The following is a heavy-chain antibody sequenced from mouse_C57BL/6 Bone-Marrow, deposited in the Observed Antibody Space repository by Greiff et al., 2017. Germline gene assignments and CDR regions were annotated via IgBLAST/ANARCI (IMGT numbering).Heavy chain of an antibody. D-gene: IGHD2-4*01. CDR2: INPSTGGT. V-gene: IGHV1-42*01. Sequence: VQLQQSGPELVKPGASVKISCKASGYSFTGYYMNWVKQSPEKSLEWIGEINPSTGGTTYNQKFKAKATLTVDKSSSTAYMQLKSLTSEDSAVYYCARRRRNYDVFAYWGQGTLVTVSA. CDR1: GYSFTGYY. CDR3: ARRRRNYDVFAY. J-gene: IGHJ3*01.